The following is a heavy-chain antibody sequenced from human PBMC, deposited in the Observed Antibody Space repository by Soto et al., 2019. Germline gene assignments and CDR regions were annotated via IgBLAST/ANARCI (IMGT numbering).Heavy chain of an antibody. CDR3: AIGEGAMVRGVITGCDY. Sequence: QVQLVQSGAEVKKPGASVKVSCKASGYTFTRYGISWVRQAPGQGLEWMGWINVYNGNTNYAQKLQGRVTMTTDTSTSTAYMELRSLRSDDTAVYYCAIGEGAMVRGVITGCDYWGQGTLVTVSS. D-gene: IGHD3-10*01. CDR1: GYTFTRYG. J-gene: IGHJ4*02. CDR2: INVYNGNT. V-gene: IGHV1-18*01.